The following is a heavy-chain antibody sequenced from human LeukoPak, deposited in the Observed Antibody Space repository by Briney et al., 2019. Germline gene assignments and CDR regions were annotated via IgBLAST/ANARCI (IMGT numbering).Heavy chain of an antibody. CDR1: GFTFSNYA. Sequence: PGGSLRLSCAASGFTFSNYAMTWVRQPPGKGLEWIGSIYYTGSTYDNPSFKSRVTISVDTSKNQFSLKLSSVTAADTAVYYCARRGGSGRAFDYWGQGTLVTVSS. D-gene: IGHD1-26*01. V-gene: IGHV4-39*01. CDR2: IYYTGST. J-gene: IGHJ4*02. CDR3: ARRGGSGRAFDY.